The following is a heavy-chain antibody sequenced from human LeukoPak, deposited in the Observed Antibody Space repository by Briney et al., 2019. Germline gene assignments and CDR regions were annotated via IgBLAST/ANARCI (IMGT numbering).Heavy chain of an antibody. CDR1: GFTFSSYA. CDR2: ISSNGGST. J-gene: IGHJ4*02. D-gene: IGHD4-17*01. CDR3: ARARNDYGDYFFDY. Sequence: PGGSLRLSCAASGFTFSSYAMHWVRQAPGKGLEYVSAISSNGGSTYYANSVKGRFTISRDNSKNTLYLQMGSLRAEDMAVYYCARARNDYGDYFFDYWGQGTLVTVSS. V-gene: IGHV3-64*01.